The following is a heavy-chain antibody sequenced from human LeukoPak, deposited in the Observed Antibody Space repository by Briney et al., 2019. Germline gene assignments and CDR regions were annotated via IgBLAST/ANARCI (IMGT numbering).Heavy chain of an antibody. V-gene: IGHV1-2*02. CDR3: ARLPLWGDAFDI. Sequence: ASVKVSCKASGYTFTGYYMHWVRQAPGQGLEWMGWINPNSGGTNYAQKFQGRVTMTRDTSTSTAYMELSRLRSDDTAVYYCARLPLWGDAFDIWGQGTMVTVSS. D-gene: IGHD2-21*01. CDR1: GYTFTGYY. CDR2: INPNSGGT. J-gene: IGHJ3*02.